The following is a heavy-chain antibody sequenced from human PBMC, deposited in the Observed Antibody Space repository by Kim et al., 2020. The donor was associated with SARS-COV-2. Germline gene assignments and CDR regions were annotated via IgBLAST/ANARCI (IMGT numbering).Heavy chain of an antibody. CDR3: ARRTYYYDTSGYPTTAFDI. D-gene: IGHD3-22*01. V-gene: IGHV5-51*01. J-gene: IGHJ3*02. CDR2: IHPDDSDT. CDR1: GYSFTNYW. Sequence: GESLKISCNGSGYSFTNYWIGWVRQMPGKGLEWMGIIHPDDSDTRYSPSFQGQVTISADKSISTAYLQWNSLKASDTAIYYCARRTYYYDTSGYPTTAFDIWGQGTMVTVSS.